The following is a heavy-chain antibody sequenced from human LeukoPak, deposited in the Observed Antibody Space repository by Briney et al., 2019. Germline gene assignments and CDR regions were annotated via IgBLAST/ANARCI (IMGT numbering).Heavy chain of an antibody. J-gene: IGHJ5*02. CDR3: ARVKLGNWFDP. V-gene: IGHV1-18*01. D-gene: IGHD6-13*01. CDR1: GGTFSSYA. CDR2: ISAYNGNT. Sequence: ASVKVSCKASGGTFSSYAISWVRQAPGQGLEWMGWISAYNGNTNYAQKLQGRVTMTTDTSTSTAYMELRSLRSDDTAVYYCARVKLGNWFDPWGQGTLVTVSS.